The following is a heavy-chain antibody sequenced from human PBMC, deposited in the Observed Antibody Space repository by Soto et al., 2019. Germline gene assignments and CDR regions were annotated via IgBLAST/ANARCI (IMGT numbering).Heavy chain of an antibody. J-gene: IGHJ5*02. V-gene: IGHV4-39*01. CDR3: ARLPVVVIALGYFDP. D-gene: IGHD2-21*01. CDR1: GDSISSSYY. CDR2: VYYTGFT. Sequence: QLQLQESGPGLVKPSETLSLTCTVSGDSISSSYYWGWVRQPPGKGLECIGAVYYTGFTYYNPSLKSRLTISLDTSKNQFSLRLSSVPAADTTIYYCARLPVVVIALGYFDPWGPGTLVTVSS.